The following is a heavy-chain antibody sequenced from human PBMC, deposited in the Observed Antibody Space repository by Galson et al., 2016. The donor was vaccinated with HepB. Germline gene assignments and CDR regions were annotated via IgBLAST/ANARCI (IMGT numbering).Heavy chain of an antibody. J-gene: IGHJ3*01. CDR1: GFTFGGYG. V-gene: IGHV3-64D*08. Sequence: SLRLSCAASGFTFGGYGMHWVRQAPGKGLEYVSTVSSNGINTYYADSVKGRFTSSRDNSKNTLYLQMISVRVEDTAVYYCSLPAAGTLAFDFWGQGTMVTVSS. CDR3: SLPAAGTLAFDF. CDR2: VSSNGINT. D-gene: IGHD6-13*01.